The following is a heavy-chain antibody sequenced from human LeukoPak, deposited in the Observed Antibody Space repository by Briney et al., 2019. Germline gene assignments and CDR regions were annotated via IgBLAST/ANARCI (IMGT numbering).Heavy chain of an antibody. Sequence: SQTLSLTCTVSGGSFTSASYSWSWIRQPAGKGLEWIGRIFSSGSTNYNPSLKSRVTISLDTSKNQFSLRLSSVTAADTAVYYCAREPDQLLQIFDYWGQGTLVTVSS. J-gene: IGHJ4*02. CDR1: GGSFTSASYS. V-gene: IGHV4-61*02. CDR3: AREPDQLLQIFDY. CDR2: IFSSGST. D-gene: IGHD2-2*01.